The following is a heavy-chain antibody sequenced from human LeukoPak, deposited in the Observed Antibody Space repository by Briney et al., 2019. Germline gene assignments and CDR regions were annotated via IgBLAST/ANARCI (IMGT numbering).Heavy chain of an antibody. CDR2: ISSSGSTI. CDR1: GFTFSSYE. Sequence: GGSLRLSCAASGFTFSSYEMNWVRQAPGKGLEWISYISSSGSTIYYADSVKGRFTISRDNSKNTLYLQMNSLRAEDTAVYYCASADRVVVGAFDIWGQGTMVTVSS. CDR3: ASADRVVVGAFDI. D-gene: IGHD3-22*01. J-gene: IGHJ3*02. V-gene: IGHV3-48*03.